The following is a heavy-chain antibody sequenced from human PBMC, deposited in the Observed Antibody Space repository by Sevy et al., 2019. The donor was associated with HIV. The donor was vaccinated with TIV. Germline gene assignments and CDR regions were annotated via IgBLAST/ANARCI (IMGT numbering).Heavy chain of an antibody. CDR2: ISHDGINE. Sequence: GGSLRLSCVGSEFTFNDDFMTWVRQSPGKGLDWVALISHDGINEYYADSVKGRFTISRDNSKNTVYLEMNSLRNEDTAIYFCANAYSGSYSHSYLYALDVWGQGTTVTVSS. CDR3: ANAYSGSYSHSYLYALDV. D-gene: IGHD1-26*01. CDR1: EFTFNDDF. J-gene: IGHJ6*02. V-gene: IGHV3-30*18.